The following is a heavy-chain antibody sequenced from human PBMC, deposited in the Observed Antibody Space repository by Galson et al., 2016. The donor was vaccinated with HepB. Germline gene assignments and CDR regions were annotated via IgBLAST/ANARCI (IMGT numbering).Heavy chain of an antibody. CDR3: TTRDVRRGLDY. CDR1: GFIFSNAW. Sequence: SLRLSCAASGFIFSNAWMNWVRQAPGKGLEWVGRINRKTEGGAIDYAPPVKGRFTISRDDSKNTLYLQMNRVRTEDTAVYYCTTRDVRRGLDYWGQGTLVTVSS. D-gene: IGHD1-14*01. CDR2: INRKTEGGAI. V-gene: IGHV3-15*07. J-gene: IGHJ4*02.